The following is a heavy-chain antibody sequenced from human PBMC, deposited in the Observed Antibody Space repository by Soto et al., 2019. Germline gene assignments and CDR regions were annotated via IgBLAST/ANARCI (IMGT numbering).Heavy chain of an antibody. Sequence: LSLTGTVCGGSISSGGYYWSWIRQHPGKGLEWMGYIYYSGSTYYNPSLKSRVTISVDTSKNQFSLKLSSVTAAETAVYYCAREHHDYRTGPLFDYWGQGTLVTASS. D-gene: IGHD4-4*01. CDR3: AREHHDYRTGPLFDY. V-gene: IGHV4-31*03. J-gene: IGHJ4*02. CDR2: IYYSGST. CDR1: GGSISSGGYY.